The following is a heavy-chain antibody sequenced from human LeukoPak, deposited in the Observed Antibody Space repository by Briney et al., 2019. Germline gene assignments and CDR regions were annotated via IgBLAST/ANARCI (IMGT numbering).Heavy chain of an antibody. D-gene: IGHD2-2*02. V-gene: IGHV1-2*02. CDR2: INPNSGGT. Sequence: GALVKVSCKASGYTFTGYYMHWVRQAPGQGLEWMGWINPNSGGTNYAQKFQGRVTMTRDTSISTAYMELSRLRSDDTAVYYCATTRRDIVVVPAAIGEIDSWGQGTPVTASS. CDR1: GYTFTGYY. J-gene: IGHJ4*02. CDR3: ATTRRDIVVVPAAIGEIDS.